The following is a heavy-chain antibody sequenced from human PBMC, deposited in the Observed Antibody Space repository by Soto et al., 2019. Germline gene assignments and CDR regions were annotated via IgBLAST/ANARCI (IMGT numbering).Heavy chain of an antibody. Sequence: QVQLVQSGAEVEKPGASVKVSCKAAGYSFTAFYIHWVRQARGQGFEWLGWINPNSGGTYYSQKFRARVTLTRDTSISTAYMELTGLSSDDPAVYYCARANSIRPYFYNMDVWGQGTTVTVSS. CDR3: ARANSIRPYFYNMDV. V-gene: IGHV1-2*02. D-gene: IGHD2-21*01. CDR1: GYSFTAFY. J-gene: IGHJ6*03. CDR2: INPNSGGT.